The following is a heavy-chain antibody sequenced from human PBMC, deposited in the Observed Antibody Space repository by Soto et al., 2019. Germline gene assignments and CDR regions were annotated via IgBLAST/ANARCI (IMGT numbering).Heavy chain of an antibody. CDR2: IYYSGTA. CDR3: ARAPYTSMAHENFDS. V-gene: IGHV4-59*01. J-gene: IGHJ4*02. D-gene: IGHD5-18*01. Sequence: LSLTCTVSGGSISTFYWTWIRQPPGKGLEWIGYIYYSGTANYSPSLKSRVTISVDTSKNQFSLKLSSVTAADTAVYYCARAPYTSMAHENFDSWGQGTLVTVSS. CDR1: GGSISTFY.